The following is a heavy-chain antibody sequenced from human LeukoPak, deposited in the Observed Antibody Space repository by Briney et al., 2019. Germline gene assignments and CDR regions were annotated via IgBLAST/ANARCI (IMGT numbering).Heavy chain of an antibody. CDR2: IKQDGSEK. CDR3: AELGITMIGGV. D-gene: IGHD3-10*02. V-gene: IGHV3-7*01. CDR1: GFILSTSE. Sequence: GGSLRLSCVASGFILSTSEMNWVRQAPGKGLEWVANIKQDGSEKYYVDSVEGRFTISRDNAKNSLYLQMNSLRAEDTAVYYCAELGITMIGGVWGKGTTVTISS. J-gene: IGHJ6*04.